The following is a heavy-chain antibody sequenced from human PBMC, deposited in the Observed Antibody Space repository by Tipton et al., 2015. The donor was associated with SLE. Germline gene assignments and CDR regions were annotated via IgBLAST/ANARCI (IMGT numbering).Heavy chain of an antibody. V-gene: IGHV4-39*01. CDR2: IYYSGTT. J-gene: IGHJ5*02. CDR1: GGYISSSSYY. D-gene: IGHD4-17*01. Sequence: PGLVKPSEALSLTCTVSGGYISSSSYYWGWIRQPPGKGLEWIGSIYYSGTTYYNPSLKSRVTISVDTSKNQFSLKLTSVTAADTAVYYCARLPTGFPNWFDPWGQGTLVTVSS. CDR3: ARLPTGFPNWFDP.